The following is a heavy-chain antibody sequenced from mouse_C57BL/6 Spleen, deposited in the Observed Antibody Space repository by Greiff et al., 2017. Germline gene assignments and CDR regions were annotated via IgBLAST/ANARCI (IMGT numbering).Heavy chain of an antibody. CDR2: IDPSDSYT. V-gene: IGHV1-69*01. CDR1: GYTFTSYW. CDR3: ARGYYSPYFDY. J-gene: IGHJ2*01. Sequence: QVQLQQPGAELVMPGASVKLSCKASGYTFTSYWMHWVKQRPGQGLEWIGEIDPSDSYTTYNQKFKGKSTLTVDKSTSTAYMQLSSLTSEDSADYCCARGYYSPYFDYWGQGTTLTVSS. D-gene: IGHD2-12*01.